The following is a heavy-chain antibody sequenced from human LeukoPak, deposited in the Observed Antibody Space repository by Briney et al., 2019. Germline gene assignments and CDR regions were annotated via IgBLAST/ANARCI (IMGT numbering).Heavy chain of an antibody. CDR3: AAPYSSTRFDY. CDR1: GFTFTSRSA. CDR2: IVVGSDNT. D-gene: IGHD6-13*01. V-gene: IGHV1-58*01. Sequence: GTSVKVSCKASGFTFTSRSAVQWVRQARGQRLEWIGWIVVGSDNTNYAKKFQESVTITRDMSTSTAYMELSSLRSEDTAVYYCAAPYSSTRFDYWGQGTLVTVSS. J-gene: IGHJ4*02.